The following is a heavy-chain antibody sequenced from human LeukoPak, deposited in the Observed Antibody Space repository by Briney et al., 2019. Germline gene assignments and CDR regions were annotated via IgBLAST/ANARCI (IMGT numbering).Heavy chain of an antibody. Sequence: PGGSLRLSCAASGFTFSSYSMNWVRQAPGKGLEWVSSISSSSSYIYYADSVKGRFTISRDNAKNSLYLQMNSLRAEDTAVYYCASYCSSTSCPLDAFDIWGQGTMVTVSS. D-gene: IGHD2-2*01. CDR3: ASYCSSTSCPLDAFDI. CDR2: ISSSSSYI. V-gene: IGHV3-21*01. CDR1: GFTFSSYS. J-gene: IGHJ3*02.